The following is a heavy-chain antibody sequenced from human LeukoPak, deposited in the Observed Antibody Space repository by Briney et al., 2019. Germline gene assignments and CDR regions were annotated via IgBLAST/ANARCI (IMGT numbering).Heavy chain of an antibody. CDR1: GGSISTFY. CDR2: IFHTGNS. J-gene: IGHJ3*02. CDR3: ARHPFSDGFDI. V-gene: IGHV4-59*08. Sequence: SETLSLTCTISGGSISTFYWSWLRQPPGKGLEWIAYIFHTGNSNYNPSLKGRVTISVDTSKNQFSLKVNSVTAADTAMYYCARHPFSDGFDIWGQGTMVTVSS.